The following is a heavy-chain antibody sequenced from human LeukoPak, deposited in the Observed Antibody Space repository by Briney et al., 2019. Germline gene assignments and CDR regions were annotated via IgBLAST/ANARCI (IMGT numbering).Heavy chain of an antibody. CDR1: GGSISTFY. CDR2: IFHTGNS. J-gene: IGHJ3*02. CDR3: ARHPFSDGFDI. V-gene: IGHV4-59*08. Sequence: SETLSLTCTISGGSISTFYWSWLRQPPGKGLEWIAYIFHTGNSNYNPSLKGRVTISVDTSKNQFSLKVNSVTAADTAMYYCARHPFSDGFDIWGQGTMVTVSS.